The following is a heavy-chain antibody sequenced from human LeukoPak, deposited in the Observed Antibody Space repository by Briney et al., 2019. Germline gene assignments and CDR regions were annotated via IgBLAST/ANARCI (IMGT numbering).Heavy chain of an antibody. J-gene: IGHJ5*02. Sequence: GGSLRLSCAASGFTFDDYGMSWVRQAPGKGLEWVSGINWNGGSTGYADSVKGRFTISRDNAKNSLYLQMNSLRAEDTAVYYCARETTVTTPNWFDPWGQGTLVTVSS. CDR2: INWNGGST. D-gene: IGHD4-17*01. CDR3: ARETTVTTPNWFDP. V-gene: IGHV3-20*04. CDR1: GFTFDDYG.